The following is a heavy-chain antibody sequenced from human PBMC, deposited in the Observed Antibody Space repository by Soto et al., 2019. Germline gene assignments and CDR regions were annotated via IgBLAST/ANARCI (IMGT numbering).Heavy chain of an antibody. J-gene: IGHJ4*02. CDR2: IYYSGST. CDR1: GGSISSGDYY. V-gene: IGHV4-30-4*01. Sequence: SETLSLTCTVSGGSISSGDYYWSWIRQPPGKGLEWIGYIYYSGSTYYNPSLKSRITISVDTSKNQFSLKLSSVTAADTAVYYCARTSFGYRSGGIVYWGQGTLVTVSS. D-gene: IGHD6-19*01. CDR3: ARTSFGYRSGGIVY.